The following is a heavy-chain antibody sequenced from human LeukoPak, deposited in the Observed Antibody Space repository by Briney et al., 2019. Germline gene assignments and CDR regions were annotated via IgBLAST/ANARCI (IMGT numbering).Heavy chain of an antibody. J-gene: IGHJ4*02. CDR1: GYKFTDDY. CDR2: INPDSGFT. D-gene: IGHD3-16*01. V-gene: IGHV1-2*02. Sequence: ASVKVSCKASGYKFTDDYMHWVRQAPGQGLEFMGWINPDSGFTNYAQKFKGRVTMTRDTSISTAYLEVRSLTSDDTAVYYCAPTAEAYTSWWKVWGQGALVTVSS. CDR3: APTAEAYTSWWKV.